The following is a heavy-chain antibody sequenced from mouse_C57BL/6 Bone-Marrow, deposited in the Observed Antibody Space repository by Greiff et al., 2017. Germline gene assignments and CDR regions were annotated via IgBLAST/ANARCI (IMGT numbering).Heavy chain of an antibody. CDR2: IRSKSNNYAT. CDR3: VRSTTVVDWYFDV. CDR1: GFSFNTYA. D-gene: IGHD1-1*01. V-gene: IGHV10-1*01. J-gene: IGHJ1*03. Sequence: EVQLVESGGGLVQPKGSLKLSCAASGFSFNTYAMNWVRQAPGKGLEWVARIRSKSNNYATYYADSVKDRFTISRDDSESMLYLQMNNLKTEDTAMYYCVRSTTVVDWYFDVWGTGTTVTVSS.